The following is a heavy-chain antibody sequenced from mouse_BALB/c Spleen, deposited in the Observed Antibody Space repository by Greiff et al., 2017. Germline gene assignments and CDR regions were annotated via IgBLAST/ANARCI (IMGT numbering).Heavy chain of an antibody. V-gene: IGHV1-82*01. CDR2: IYPGDGDT. CDR3: ARGGYGSSYAMDY. Sequence: QVQLKESGPELVKPGASVKISCKASGYAFSSSWMNWVKQRPGQGLEWIGRIYPGDGDTNYNGKFKGKATLTADKSSSTAYMQLSSLTSVDSAVYFCARGGYGSSYAMDYWGQGTSVTVSS. D-gene: IGHD1-1*01. CDR1: GYAFSSSW. J-gene: IGHJ4*01.